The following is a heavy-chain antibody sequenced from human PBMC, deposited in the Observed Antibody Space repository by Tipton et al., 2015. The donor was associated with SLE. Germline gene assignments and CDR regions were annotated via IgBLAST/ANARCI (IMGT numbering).Heavy chain of an antibody. Sequence: TLSLTCTVSGGSIGSGGYSWNWIRQPPGKGLEWIGYVYHSGSTYYNPSLKSRVTISVDTSRNQFSLHLRSVTAADTAVYYCARKTYFDFWGQGTLVTVSS. CDR1: GGSIGSGGYS. CDR3: ARKTYFDF. CDR2: VYHSGST. V-gene: IGHV4-30-2*01. J-gene: IGHJ4*02.